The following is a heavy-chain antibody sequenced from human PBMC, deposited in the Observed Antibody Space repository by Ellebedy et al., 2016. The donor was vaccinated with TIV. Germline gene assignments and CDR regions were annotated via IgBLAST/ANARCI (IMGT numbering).Heavy chain of an antibody. CDR2: ISSSSSYI. D-gene: IGHD1-26*01. CDR3: ARDFGELPYYYYYGMDV. Sequence: PGGSLRLSCAASGFTFSSYSMNWVRQAPGKGREWVSSISSSSSYIYYADSVKGRFTISRDNAKNSLYLQMNSLRAEDTAVYYCARDFGELPYYYYYGMDVWGQGTTVTVSS. V-gene: IGHV3-21*01. CDR1: GFTFSSYS. J-gene: IGHJ6*02.